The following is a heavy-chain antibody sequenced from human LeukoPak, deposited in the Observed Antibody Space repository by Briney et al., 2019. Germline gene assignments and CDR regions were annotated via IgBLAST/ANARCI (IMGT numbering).Heavy chain of an antibody. V-gene: IGHV1-69*10. CDR1: GGTFSSYA. CDR3: PRDQGSSYDSSGHLDSKNDAFDI. CDR2: IIPILGIA. D-gene: IGHD3-22*01. Sequence: AASVKVSSKASGGTFSSYAISWVRQAPGQGLEWMGRIIPILGIATYAQKFQGRVTITADKSTSPAYMELSNLRSEHTAAYYCPRDQGSSYDSSGHLDSKNDAFDIWGQGTMVTVSS. J-gene: IGHJ3*02.